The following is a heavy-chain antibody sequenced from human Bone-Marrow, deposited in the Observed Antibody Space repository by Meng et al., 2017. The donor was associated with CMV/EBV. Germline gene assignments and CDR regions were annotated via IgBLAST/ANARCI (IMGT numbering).Heavy chain of an antibody. D-gene: IGHD4/OR15-4a*01. J-gene: IGHJ6*02. Sequence: GESLKISCKGSGYSFIDYWIGWVRQMPGKGLELMGIIFPDDSDIKYSPSFQGQVTISVDKSISTAYLQWSTLKASDTAIYYCARHGLRGCSGANCYTSIYYFGMDVWGQGTTVTVSS. CDR1: GYSFIDYW. CDR2: IFPDDSDI. V-gene: IGHV5-51*01. CDR3: ARHGLRGCSGANCYTSIYYFGMDV.